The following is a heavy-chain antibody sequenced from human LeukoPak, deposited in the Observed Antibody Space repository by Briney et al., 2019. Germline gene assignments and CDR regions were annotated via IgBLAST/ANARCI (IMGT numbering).Heavy chain of an antibody. J-gene: IGHJ4*02. CDR2: ISPTGEGT. Sequence: GGSLRLSCAASGFAFSNTGMTWVRQAPGQGLDWVSTISPTGEGTHYADSVKGRFTISRDNSKNTLSLEMNSLRADDTAVYYCARDDKWLRGNFDYWGQGTLVTVSS. D-gene: IGHD5-12*01. CDR1: GFAFSNTG. CDR3: ARDDKWLRGNFDY. V-gene: IGHV3-23*01.